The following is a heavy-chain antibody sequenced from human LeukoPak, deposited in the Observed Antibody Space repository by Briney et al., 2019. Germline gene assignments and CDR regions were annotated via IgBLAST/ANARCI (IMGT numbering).Heavy chain of an antibody. D-gene: IGHD3-3*01. J-gene: IGHJ4*02. CDR1: GYTFSSGYY. CDR2: INPNNGDT. CDR3: ARGAYYNFWSGFYYSPHFDY. V-gene: IGHV1-2*02. Sequence: APVKVSCKASGYTFSSGYYLHWVRQAPGQGLEWMGWINPNNGDTNYAQKFQGRDTMTRDTSISTAYMELSRLRSDDAAVYFCARGAYYNFWSGFYYSPHFDYWGQGTLVTVSS.